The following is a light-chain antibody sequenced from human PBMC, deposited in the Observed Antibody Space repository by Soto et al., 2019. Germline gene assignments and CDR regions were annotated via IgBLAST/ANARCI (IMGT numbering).Light chain of an antibody. V-gene: IGKV1-39*01. Sequence: DIQMTQSPSSVSASVGGRVTITCQASQSISSYLNWYQQKPGKAPKLLIYAASSLQSGVPSRFSGSGSGTDFTLTISSLQPEDFATYYCQQSYSTPITFGQGTRLEIK. CDR3: QQSYSTPIT. J-gene: IGKJ5*01. CDR2: AAS. CDR1: QSISSY.